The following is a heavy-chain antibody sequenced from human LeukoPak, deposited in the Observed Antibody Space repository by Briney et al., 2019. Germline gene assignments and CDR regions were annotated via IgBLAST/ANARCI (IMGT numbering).Heavy chain of an antibody. CDR1: GGSISSYY. Sequence: PSETLSLTCTVSGGSISSYYWSWIRQPAGKGLEWIGRIYTSGSTYYNPPLKSRVIMSVDTSKKQFSLKVTSVTAADTAVYYCARLAHSSGYLAFDYWGQGTLITVSS. CDR3: ARLAHSSGYLAFDY. V-gene: IGHV4-4*07. CDR2: IYTSGST. J-gene: IGHJ4*02. D-gene: IGHD6-19*01.